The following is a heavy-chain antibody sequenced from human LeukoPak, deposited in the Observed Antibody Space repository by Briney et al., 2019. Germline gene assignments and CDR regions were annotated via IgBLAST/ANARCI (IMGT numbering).Heavy chain of an antibody. Sequence: PGGSLRLSCAASGFTFSSYEMNWVRQAPGKGLEWVSYISSSGSTIYYADSVKGRFTISRDNAKNSLYLQMNSLRAEDTAVYYCARGRIRYFDWLLPSPYFDYWGQGTLVTVSS. J-gene: IGHJ4*01. CDR3: ARGRIRYFDWLLPSPYFDY. CDR1: GFTFSSYE. D-gene: IGHD3-9*01. V-gene: IGHV3-48*03. CDR2: ISSSGSTI.